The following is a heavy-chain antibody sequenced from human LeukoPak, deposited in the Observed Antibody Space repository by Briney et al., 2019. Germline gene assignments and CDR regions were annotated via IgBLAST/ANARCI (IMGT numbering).Heavy chain of an antibody. CDR1: GGSISSSSYY. V-gene: IGHV4-39*01. CDR2: IYYSGST. CDR3: ARHSSNYYDSSGWLDP. Sequence: SETLSLTCTVSGGSISSSSYYWGWIRQPPGKGLEWIGSIYYSGSTYYNPSLKSRVTISVDTSKNQFSLKLSSVTAADTAVYNCARHSSNYYDSSGWLDPWGQGTLVTVSS. D-gene: IGHD3-22*01. J-gene: IGHJ5*02.